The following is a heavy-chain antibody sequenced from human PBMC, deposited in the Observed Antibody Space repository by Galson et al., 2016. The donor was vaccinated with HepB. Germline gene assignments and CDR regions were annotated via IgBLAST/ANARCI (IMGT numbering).Heavy chain of an antibody. Sequence: PALVKPTQTLTLTCTFSGFSLSTTGMCVNWIRQPPGKALEWLALIDWDDDKYYSKSLKTRLTISKDTSKNQVVLTMTNMDPVDTATYYCARIRDSGNYIDYWGQGTLVTVSS. CDR1: GFSLSTTGMC. CDR3: ARIRDSGNYIDY. J-gene: IGHJ4*02. D-gene: IGHD1-26*01. V-gene: IGHV2-70*13. CDR2: IDWDDDK.